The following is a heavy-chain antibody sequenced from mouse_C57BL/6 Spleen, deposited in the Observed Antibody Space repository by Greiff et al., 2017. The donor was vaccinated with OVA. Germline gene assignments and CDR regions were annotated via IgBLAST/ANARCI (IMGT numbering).Heavy chain of an antibody. Sequence: QVQRQQSGAELVKPGASVKISCKASGYAFSSYWMNWVKQRPGKGLEWIGQIYPGDGDTNYNGKFKGKATLTADKSSSTAYMQLSSLTSEDSAVYFCARSGDDWGYFDVWGTGTTVTVSS. CDR3: ARSGDDWGYFDV. J-gene: IGHJ1*03. CDR2: IYPGDGDT. CDR1: GYAFSSYW. V-gene: IGHV1-80*01. D-gene: IGHD2-4*01.